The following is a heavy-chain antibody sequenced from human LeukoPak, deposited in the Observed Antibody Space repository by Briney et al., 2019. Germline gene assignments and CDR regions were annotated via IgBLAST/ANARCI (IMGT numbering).Heavy chain of an antibody. Sequence: SETLSLTCTVSGDSISGYYWSWIRQPPGKGLEWIGCIYYSGSTNYNPSLKSRVTISVDTSKNQFSLKLSSVTAADTAVYYCARGGVWFGEPEYFQHWGQGTLVTVSS. V-gene: IGHV4-59*08. J-gene: IGHJ1*01. D-gene: IGHD3-10*01. CDR3: ARGGVWFGEPEYFQH. CDR2: IYYSGST. CDR1: GDSISGYY.